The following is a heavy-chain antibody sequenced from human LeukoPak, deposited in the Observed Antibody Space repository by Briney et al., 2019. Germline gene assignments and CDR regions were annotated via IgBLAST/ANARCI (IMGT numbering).Heavy chain of an antibody. J-gene: IGHJ6*02. CDR3: ARERDYGGSFSGMDV. V-gene: IGHV4-31*03. D-gene: IGHD4-23*01. CDR1: GGSISSGGYY. Sequence: PSETLSLTCTVSGGSISSGGYYWSWIRQHPGKGLEWIGYIYYSGSTYYNPSLKSRVTISVDTSKNQFSLKLSSVTAADTAVYYCARERDYGGSFSGMDVWGQGTTVTVSS. CDR2: IYYSGST.